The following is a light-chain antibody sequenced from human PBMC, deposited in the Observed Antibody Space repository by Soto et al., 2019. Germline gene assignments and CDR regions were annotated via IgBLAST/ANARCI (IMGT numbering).Light chain of an antibody. Sequence: EIQMTRSPSTLSAYVVDTVTITCRASQRMIGWLAWHQQKPGKAPKLLIYDVSALKRGVPPRFSGSGSGTDFTLTISSLQPEDFAIYYCQKYNSAPQTFGQVTIVDVK. V-gene: IGKV1-5*01. CDR3: QKYNSAPQT. J-gene: IGKJ1*01. CDR2: DVS. CDR1: QRMIGW.